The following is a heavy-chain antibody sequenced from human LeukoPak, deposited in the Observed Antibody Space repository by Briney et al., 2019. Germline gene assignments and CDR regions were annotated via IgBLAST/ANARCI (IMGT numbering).Heavy chain of an antibody. CDR1: GFTFSSYG. CDR2: IRYDGSNK. CDR3: ATVTVAGYYYGMDV. V-gene: IGHV3-30*02. D-gene: IGHD6-19*01. Sequence: GGSLRLSCAASGFTFSSYGMHWVRQAPGKGLEWVAFIRYDGSNKYYADSVKGRFTISRDNSKNTLYLQMNSLRAEDTAVYYCATVTVAGYYYGMDVWGQGTTVTVSS. J-gene: IGHJ6*02.